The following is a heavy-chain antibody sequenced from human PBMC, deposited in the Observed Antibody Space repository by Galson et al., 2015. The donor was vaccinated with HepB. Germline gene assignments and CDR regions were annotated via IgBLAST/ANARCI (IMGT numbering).Heavy chain of an antibody. J-gene: IGHJ6*02. CDR3: AVSVLVSENYYGMDV. D-gene: IGHD2-8*02. CDR2: IIPLFGTP. CDR1: GGTFIRYD. Sequence: SVKVSCKASGGTFIRYDISWVRQAPGQGLEWMGGIIPLFGTPKYAQKFQGRVTITADESTSIGYMELRSLRSEDTAVYYCAVSVLVSENYYGMDVWGQGTTVTVSS. V-gene: IGHV1-69*13.